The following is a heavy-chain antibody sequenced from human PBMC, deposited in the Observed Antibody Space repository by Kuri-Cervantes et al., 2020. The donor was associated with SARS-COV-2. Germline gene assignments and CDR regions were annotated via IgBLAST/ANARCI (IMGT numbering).Heavy chain of an antibody. CDR2: ISSRSIYI. V-gene: IGHV3-21*01. CDR1: GFTLNTYS. CDR3: TRDYGSGSRFDF. J-gene: IGHJ4*02. Sequence: GGSLRLSCAASGFTLNTYSMDWVRQAPGKGLEWVSSISSRSIYIKYADSVKGRFTISRDDAKKSLYLQMNSLRAEDTAMYFCTRDYGSGSRFDFWGQGSLVTVSS. D-gene: IGHD3-10*01.